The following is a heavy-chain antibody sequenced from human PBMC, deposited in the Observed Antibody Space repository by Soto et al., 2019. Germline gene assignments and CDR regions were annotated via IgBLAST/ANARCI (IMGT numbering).Heavy chain of an antibody. V-gene: IGHV4-34*01. CDR1: GGSFSDYS. CDR2: ITHSVST. J-gene: IGHJ6*02. CDR3: ARIRRIEVVPVALAWGPKTYYCNAMDV. D-gene: IGHD2-2*01. Sequence: SENLSLTCAVYGGSFSDYSWSWIRHPPEKRMKWIGEITHSVSTNYNPSLMSRVTISVDTSKSQFSLKLSSVTAADTAVYYCARIRRIEVVPVALAWGPKTYYCNAMDVLGQGTTVT.